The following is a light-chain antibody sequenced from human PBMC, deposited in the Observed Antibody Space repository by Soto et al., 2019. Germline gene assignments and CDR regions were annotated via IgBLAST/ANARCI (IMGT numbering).Light chain of an antibody. J-gene: IGLJ2*01. CDR1: SSDIGGYNY. CDR3: SSYTSSSTKV. V-gene: IGLV2-14*01. Sequence: QSALTQPASVSGSPGQWITISCTGTSSDIGGYNYVSWYQQHPGKAPKLMIYDVSNRPSGVSNRFSGYKSGNTAPLTISGLQAEDEADYYCSSYTSSSTKVFGGGTKLTVL. CDR2: DVS.